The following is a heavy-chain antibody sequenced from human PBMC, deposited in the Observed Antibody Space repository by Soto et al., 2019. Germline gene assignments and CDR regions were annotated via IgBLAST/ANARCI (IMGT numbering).Heavy chain of an antibody. CDR3: AREDIYGSGSYSWFDP. V-gene: IGHV4-59*12. CDR1: GGYISSYS. J-gene: IGHJ5*02. D-gene: IGHD3-10*01. Sequence: FAIMSLTCTVSGGYISSYSWSWISQQNGKGLEWIGSLYYSGSTHYNPSLESRLNISLDTSKNHFSLKLSSVTAADTAVYYCAREDIYGSGSYSWFDPWGQGTMVTVSS. CDR2: LYYSGST.